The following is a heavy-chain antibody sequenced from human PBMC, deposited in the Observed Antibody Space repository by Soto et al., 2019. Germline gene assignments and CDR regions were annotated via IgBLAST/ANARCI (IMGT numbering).Heavy chain of an antibody. CDR3: ARGGYSSSWYNWFDP. Sequence: PSETLSLTCTVSGGSISGGDYYWSWIRQPPGKGLEWIGYMYYSGSTYYNPSLKSRVTISVDTSKNQFSLKLSSVTAADTAVYYCARGGYSSSWYNWFDPWGQGTLVTVSS. CDR2: MYYSGST. J-gene: IGHJ5*02. CDR1: GGSISGGDYY. V-gene: IGHV4-30-4*01. D-gene: IGHD6-13*01.